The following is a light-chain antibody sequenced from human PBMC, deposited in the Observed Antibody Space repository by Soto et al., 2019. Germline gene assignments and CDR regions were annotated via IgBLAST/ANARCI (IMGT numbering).Light chain of an antibody. Sequence: QSVLTQPASVSGSPGQSITISCTGTSSDVGSYSFVSWYQQHPGKAPKLMIYEVSKRPSGVSNRFSGSKSGNTASLTISGLQAEDEADYYCCSYAGSSTPYVFGTGTKVTVL. V-gene: IGLV2-23*02. J-gene: IGLJ1*01. CDR3: CSYAGSSTPYV. CDR2: EVS. CDR1: SSDVGSYSF.